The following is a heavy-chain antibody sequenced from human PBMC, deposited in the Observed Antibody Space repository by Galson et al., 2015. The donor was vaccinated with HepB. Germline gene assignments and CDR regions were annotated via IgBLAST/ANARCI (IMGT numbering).Heavy chain of an antibody. CDR2: IKSKTDGGTT. Sequence: SLRLSCAASGFTFSNAWMSWVRQAPGKGLEWVGRIKSKTDGGTTDYAAPVKGGFTISRDDSKNTLYLQMNSLKTEDTAVYYCATGLFFWQQLVPLDDALGYWGQGTLVTVSS. D-gene: IGHD6-13*01. V-gene: IGHV3-15*01. CDR1: GFTFSNAW. J-gene: IGHJ4*02. CDR3: ATGLFFWQQLVPLDDALGY.